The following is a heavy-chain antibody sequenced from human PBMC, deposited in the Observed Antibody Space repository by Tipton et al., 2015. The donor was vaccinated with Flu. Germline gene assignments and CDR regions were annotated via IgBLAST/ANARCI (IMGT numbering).Heavy chain of an antibody. V-gene: IGHV4-61*02. CDR2: IYTNGDT. CDR3: TRDREGHSFGL. CDR1: GGSIGSGTHY. D-gene: IGHD5-18*01. Sequence: TLSLTCSVSGGSIGSGTHYWSWIRQPAGKGLEWIGRIYTNGDTYYNPSLKSRVTISVDTSKNQFSLKLSSVTAADTAVYYCTRDREGHSFGLWGQGTLVTVSS. J-gene: IGHJ4*02.